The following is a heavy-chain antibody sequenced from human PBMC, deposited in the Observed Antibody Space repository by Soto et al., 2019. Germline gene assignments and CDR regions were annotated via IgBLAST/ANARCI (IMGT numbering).Heavy chain of an antibody. V-gene: IGHV3-30-3*01. J-gene: IGHJ6*02. CDR2: ILYDGSNK. D-gene: IGHD3-22*01. Sequence: QVQLVESGGGVVQPGGSLRLSCEASGFTFSSYDMHWVRQAPGEGLEWVALILYDGSNKYDGDFVKGRFSLSRDNSKNTLFLQMNSLRAEDTAVYFCAGELFYYDSSGNSFSYYYYGMNVWGQGTTVTVSS. CDR3: AGELFYYDSSGNSFSYYYYGMNV. CDR1: GFTFSSYD.